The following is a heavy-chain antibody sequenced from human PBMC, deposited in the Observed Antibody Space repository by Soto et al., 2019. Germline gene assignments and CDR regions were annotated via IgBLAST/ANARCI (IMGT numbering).Heavy chain of an antibody. V-gene: IGHV3-30-3*01. Sequence: QVQLVESGGGVVQPGRSLRLSCTASGFRFSSFAMHWVRQTPGKGLVWVAVISSDGSRDYYADSVKGRFTISRDNSNNKLYLQMGSLGGDDTAVYFCARARTGAALTGASCDYWGQGTLVAVSS. D-gene: IGHD3-9*01. CDR3: ARARTGAALTGASCDY. CDR2: ISSDGSRD. CDR1: GFRFSSFA. J-gene: IGHJ4*02.